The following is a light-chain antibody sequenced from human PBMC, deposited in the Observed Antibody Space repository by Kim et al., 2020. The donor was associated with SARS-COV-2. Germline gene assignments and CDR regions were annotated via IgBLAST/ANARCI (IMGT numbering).Light chain of an antibody. Sequence: QSALTQPASVSGSPGQSITISCTGTSSDVGGYNYVSWYQQYPGKAPKLMIYDVSKRPSGVSNRFSGSKPGNTASLTISGLQADDEADYYCSSYTSSSTYVFGTGTKVTVL. J-gene: IGLJ1*01. V-gene: IGLV2-14*01. CDR2: DVS. CDR1: SSDVGGYNY. CDR3: SSYTSSSTYV.